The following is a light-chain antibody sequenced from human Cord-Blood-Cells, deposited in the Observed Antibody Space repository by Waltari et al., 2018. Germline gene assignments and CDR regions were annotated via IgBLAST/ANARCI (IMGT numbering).Light chain of an antibody. CDR2: EGS. Sequence: QSALTQPAAVSGSPGQSITISCTGTRRYVGSYNLLSWYQQHPGKAPKLMIYEGSKRPSGVSNRFSGSKSGNTASLTISGLQAEDEADYYCCSYAGSSSVVFGGGTKLTVL. CDR3: CSYAGSSSVV. J-gene: IGLJ2*01. CDR1: RRYVGSYNL. V-gene: IGLV2-23*01.